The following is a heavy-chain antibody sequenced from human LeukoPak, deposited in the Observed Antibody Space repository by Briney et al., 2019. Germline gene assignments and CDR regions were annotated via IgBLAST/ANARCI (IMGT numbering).Heavy chain of an antibody. Sequence: GGSLRLSCAASGFTFGSHAMHWVRQAPGKGLDYVSGISSNGDSIYYAKSVKGRLTISRDNSKNTLYLQMGSLRAEDMAVYYCATGAYGPGFVDYWGQGTLVTVSS. D-gene: IGHD5-12*01. CDR3: ATGAYGPGFVDY. V-gene: IGHV3-64*01. CDR1: GFTFGSHA. CDR2: ISSNGDSI. J-gene: IGHJ4*02.